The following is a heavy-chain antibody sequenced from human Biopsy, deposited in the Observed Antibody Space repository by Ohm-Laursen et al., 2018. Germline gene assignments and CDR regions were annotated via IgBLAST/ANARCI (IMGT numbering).Heavy chain of an antibody. V-gene: IGHV4-39*01. CDR3: ARDYDTSGYYYVS. CDR1: GGSISNNNYY. Sequence: GTLSLTWTVSGGSISNNNYYWGWIRQPPGKGLEWIGCIFYRGSTHYKPSLKSRVNISVDTSKNQFSLKLNFVTAADTAVYYCARDYDTSGYYYVSWGQGTLVTVSS. D-gene: IGHD3-22*01. J-gene: IGHJ5*02. CDR2: IFYRGST.